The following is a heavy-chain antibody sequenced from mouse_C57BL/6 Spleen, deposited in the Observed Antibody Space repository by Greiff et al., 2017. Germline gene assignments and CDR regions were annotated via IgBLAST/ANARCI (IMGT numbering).Heavy chain of an antibody. V-gene: IGHV3-1*01. Sequence: EVQRVESGPGMVKPSQSLSLTCTVTGYSITSGYDWHWIRHFPGNKLEWMGYISYSGSTNYDPSLKSRISITHDTSKNHFFLKLNSVTTEDTATYYCARSYGSSYGELDYWGQGTTLTVSS. CDR1: GYSITSGYD. CDR2: ISYSGST. CDR3: ARSYGSSYGELDY. D-gene: IGHD1-1*01. J-gene: IGHJ2*01.